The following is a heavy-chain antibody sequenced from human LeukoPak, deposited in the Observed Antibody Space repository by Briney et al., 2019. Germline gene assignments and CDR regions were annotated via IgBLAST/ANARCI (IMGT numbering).Heavy chain of an antibody. CDR3: TTDQVHYYGMDV. J-gene: IGHJ6*02. Sequence: GGSLRLSCAASGFTFSNAWMSWVRQAPGKGLEWVGRIKSKTDGGTTDYAAPVKGRFTISRDDSKNTLYLQMNSLKTEDTAVYYRTTDQVHYYGMDVWGQGTTVTVSS. CDR2: IKSKTDGGTT. V-gene: IGHV3-15*01. CDR1: GFTFSNAW.